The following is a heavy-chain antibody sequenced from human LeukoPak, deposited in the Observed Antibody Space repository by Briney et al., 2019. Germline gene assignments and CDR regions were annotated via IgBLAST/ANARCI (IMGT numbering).Heavy chain of an antibody. V-gene: IGHV4-61*01. CDR1: GGSISTGNNY. J-gene: IGHJ4*02. CDR3: ARSEYSSGWYYFDY. D-gene: IGHD6-19*01. Sequence: SETLSLTCIVSGGSISTGNNYWGWIRQPPGKGLEWIGYIYYSGSTNYNPYLKSRVTISVDTSKNQFSLKLSSVTAEDTAVYYCARSEYSSGWYYFDYWGQGTLVTVSS. CDR2: IYYSGST.